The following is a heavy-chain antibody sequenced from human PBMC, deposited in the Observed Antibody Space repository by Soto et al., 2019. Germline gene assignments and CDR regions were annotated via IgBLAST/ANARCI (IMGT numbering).Heavy chain of an antibody. D-gene: IGHD1-26*01. CDR2: IYYRGST. Sequence: PSETLSLTCTVSGGSVSSGSYYWSWIRQPPGKGLEWIGYIYYRGSTNYNPSLKSRVTISVDTSKNHSSLKLSSVTAAYTAEYYGARAAGGSCLGTRYFCDMPVCGQGNPVTVSS. CDR3: ARAAGGSCLGTRYFCDMPV. J-gene: IGHJ6*01. CDR1: GGSVSSGSYY. V-gene: IGHV4-61*03.